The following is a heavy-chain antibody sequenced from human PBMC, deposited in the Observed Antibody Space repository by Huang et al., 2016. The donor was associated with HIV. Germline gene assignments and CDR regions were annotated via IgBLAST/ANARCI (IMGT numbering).Heavy chain of an antibody. V-gene: IGHV3-23*01. CDR3: AKGSERSLTGPKYQYYFDY. Sequence: EVQLLESGGGLVQPGGSLRLSCAASIFTFSTSAMSWVGQAPGKVLEWVSGISGSGSSTYYADSVKGRFTISRDNSRNTLYLQMKSLRVEDTAIYYCAKGSERSLTGPKYQYYFDYWGQGTLVTVSS. D-gene: IGHD3-3*01. CDR2: ISGSGSST. CDR1: IFTFSTSA. J-gene: IGHJ4*02.